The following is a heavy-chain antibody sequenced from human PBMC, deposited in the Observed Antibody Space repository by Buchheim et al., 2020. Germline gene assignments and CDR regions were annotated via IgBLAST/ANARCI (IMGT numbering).Heavy chain of an antibody. CDR3: ARYTMIVGIKGYNWFDP. CDR2: IYYSGST. D-gene: IGHD3-22*01. V-gene: IGHV4-30-4*01. J-gene: IGHJ5*02. Sequence: QVQLQESGPGLVKPSQTLSLTCTVSGGSISSGDYYWSWIRQPPGKGLEWIWYIYYSGSTYYNPSLKSRATISVDTSQNQFSLKLSSVTAADTAVYYCARYTMIVGIKGYNWFDPWGQGTL. CDR1: GGSISSGDYY.